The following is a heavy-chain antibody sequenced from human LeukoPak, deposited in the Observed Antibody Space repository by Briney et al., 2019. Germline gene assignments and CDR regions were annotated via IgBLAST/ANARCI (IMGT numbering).Heavy chain of an antibody. J-gene: IGHJ4*02. CDR1: GFTLNTYA. CDR3: TRGRPPSNWGFDY. CDR2: ISYDSSNY. V-gene: IGHV3-30-3*01. D-gene: IGHD7-27*01. Sequence: PGGSLRLSCAASGFTLNTYAMHWVRQAPGRGLEWVAVISYDSSNYYYADSVKGRFTISRDNSRNSLYLQMNSLRVEDTAIYYCTRGRPPSNWGFDYWGQGTLVTVSS.